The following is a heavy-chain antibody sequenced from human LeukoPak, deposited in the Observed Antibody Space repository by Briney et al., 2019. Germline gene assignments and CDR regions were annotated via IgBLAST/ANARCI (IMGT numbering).Heavy chain of an antibody. CDR2: IYHSGTT. CDR1: GGYISSFYW. CDR3: ARMVYDTSGYYPSFDY. J-gene: IGHJ4*02. V-gene: IGHV4-4*02. Sequence: SETLSLTCAVSGGYISSFYWWSWVRQPPGKGLEWIGEIYHSGTTNSNPSLKSRVAISVDKSNNQFSLRLSSVTAADTAVYYCARMVYDTSGYYPSFDYWGQGTLVTVSS. D-gene: IGHD3-22*01.